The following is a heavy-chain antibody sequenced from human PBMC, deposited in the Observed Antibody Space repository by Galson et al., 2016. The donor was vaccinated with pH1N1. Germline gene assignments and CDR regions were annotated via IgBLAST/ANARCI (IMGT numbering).Heavy chain of an antibody. CDR1: GFTFSSYW. D-gene: IGHD3-3*01. CDR3: ARESFWNGAGDDDYGWDV. J-gene: IGHJ6*02. V-gene: IGHV3-7*01. Sequence: SLRLSCAASGFTFSSYWMSWVRQAPGKGLEWVANIKQDGSEKYYVDSVKGRFTISRDNAKKSLYLQMNSLRDEDTAVYYCARESFWNGAGDDDYGWDVWGQGTTVTVPS. CDR2: IKQDGSEK.